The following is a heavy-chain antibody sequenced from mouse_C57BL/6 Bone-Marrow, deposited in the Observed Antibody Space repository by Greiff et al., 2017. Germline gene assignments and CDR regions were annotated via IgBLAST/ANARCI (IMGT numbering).Heavy chain of an antibody. Sequence: EVKLVESGGGLVKPGGSLKLSCAASGFTFSSYAMSWVRQTPEKRLEWVATISDGGSYTYYPDNVKGRFPISRDNAKNNLYLQMSHLKSEDTAMYYCARDPFDYDSSSYAMDYWGQGTSVTVSS. CDR3: ARDPFDYDSSSYAMDY. CDR1: GFTFSSYA. CDR2: ISDGGSYT. D-gene: IGHD1-1*01. V-gene: IGHV5-4*01. J-gene: IGHJ4*01.